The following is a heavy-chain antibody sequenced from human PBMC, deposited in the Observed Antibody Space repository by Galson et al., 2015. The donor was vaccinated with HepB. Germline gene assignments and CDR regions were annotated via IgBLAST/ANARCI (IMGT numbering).Heavy chain of an antibody. Sequence: SETLSLTCTVSGGSISSSHWWTWVRQPPGKGLEWIGEIFHTGSTNFNPSLKSRVTISVDKSKNQFSLRLSSVTAADTAVYFCARDNRLLYPLVFDSWGQGTLVTVSS. CDR2: IFHTGST. CDR1: GGSISSSHW. CDR3: ARDNRLLYPLVFDS. V-gene: IGHV4-4*02. J-gene: IGHJ4*02. D-gene: IGHD2-15*01.